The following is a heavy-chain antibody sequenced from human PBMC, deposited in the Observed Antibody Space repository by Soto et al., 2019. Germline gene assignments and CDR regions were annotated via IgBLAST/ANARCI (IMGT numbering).Heavy chain of an antibody. V-gene: IGHV1-2*02. J-gene: IGHJ3*02. CDR1: GYPVTAYY. CDR3: ARGGGVGVAGSAAFDM. CDR2: INPATGAA. D-gene: IGHD3-3*01. Sequence: QLHLVQSGAVVKKPGASVTVSCSASGYPVTAYYMHWVRQAPGRGLEWMGGINPATGAAKYTQTFQGRVTMTRATSASTVFMQLSGPTSEDTAVFYCARGGGVGVAGSAAFDMWGQGTVVTVSS.